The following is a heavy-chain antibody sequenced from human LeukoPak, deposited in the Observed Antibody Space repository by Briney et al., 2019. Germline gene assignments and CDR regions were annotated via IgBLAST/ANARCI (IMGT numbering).Heavy chain of an antibody. J-gene: IGHJ4*02. D-gene: IGHD2-2*03. CDR3: AKLKVDIVVASADY. V-gene: IGHV3-30-3*02. Sequence: PGGSLRLSCAASGLTFSDYVLYWVRQAPGKGLEWVSVTSYDGSSEYYTDSVKGRFTISRDNSKNTLYLQMNSLRAEDTAVYYCAKLKVDIVVASADYWGQGTLVTVSS. CDR2: TSYDGSSE. CDR1: GLTFSDYV.